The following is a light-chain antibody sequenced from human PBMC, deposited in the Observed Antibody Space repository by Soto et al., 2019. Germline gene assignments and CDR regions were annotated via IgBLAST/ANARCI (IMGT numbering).Light chain of an antibody. CDR3: QQSYSVPLT. J-gene: IGKJ4*01. V-gene: IGKV1-39*01. Sequence: DLQMTQSPSSLSASVGDRVTITCRASQSITTYLNWYQQKPGKAPNLLIYAASTLQSGVPSRFRGTGSGTDFTLTISGLHPEDFATYYCQQSYSVPLTFGGGTKVDIK. CDR1: QSITTY. CDR2: AAS.